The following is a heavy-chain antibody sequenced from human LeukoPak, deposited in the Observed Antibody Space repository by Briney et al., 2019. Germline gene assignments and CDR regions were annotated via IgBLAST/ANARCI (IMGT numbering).Heavy chain of an antibody. Sequence: ASVTVSFKASGGTFTNYAISWVRQAPGQGLEWMGRIIPILGIANYAQKFQGRVTITADKSTSTAYMELSSLRSEDTAVYYCARAVDRSSCSSTSCYLWFDPWGQGTLVTVSS. CDR3: ARAVDRSSCSSTSCYLWFDP. J-gene: IGHJ5*02. CDR2: IIPILGIA. V-gene: IGHV1-69*04. D-gene: IGHD2-2*01. CDR1: GGTFTNYA.